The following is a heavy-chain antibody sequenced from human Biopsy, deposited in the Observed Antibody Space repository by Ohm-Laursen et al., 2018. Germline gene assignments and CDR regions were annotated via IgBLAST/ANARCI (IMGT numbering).Heavy chain of an antibody. CDR1: GGSISSGSNY. V-gene: IGHV4-39*01. D-gene: IGHD5-24*01. CDR3: ARHDGNGPFALDS. Sequence: TLSLTCTVSGGSISSGSNYWAWIRQPPGKGLEWIGSVYHSGTTYYSPSLKRRVTISVDTSKNQLSLKVTSVTAADTAAYYCARHDGNGPFALDSWGQGTLVTVSS. J-gene: IGHJ4*02. CDR2: VYHSGTT.